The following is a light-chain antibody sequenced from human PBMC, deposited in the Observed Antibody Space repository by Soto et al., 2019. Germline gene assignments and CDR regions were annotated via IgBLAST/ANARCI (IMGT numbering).Light chain of an antibody. CDR2: GAS. CDR3: QQYNNRPPWT. Sequence: EIVMTQPPGTLSVSPGERATLSCRASQTIDTNLAWYQQKPGQAPRLLIFGASTRATGIPARFSGSGSGTEFSLTITSLQSEDFALYYCQQYNNRPPWTFGQGTKVDIK. CDR1: QTIDTN. J-gene: IGKJ1*01. V-gene: IGKV3-15*01.